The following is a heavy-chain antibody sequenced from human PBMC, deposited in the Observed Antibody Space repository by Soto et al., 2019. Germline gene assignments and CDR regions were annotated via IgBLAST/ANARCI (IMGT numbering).Heavy chain of an antibody. V-gene: IGHV3-9*01. J-gene: IGHJ4*02. CDR3: AKDKACSSTSCYGGFDY. CDR2: ISWNSGSI. CDR1: GFTLDDYA. D-gene: IGHD2-2*01. Sequence: EVQLVESGGGLVQPGRSLRHSCAASGFTLDDYAMHWVRQSPGKCLEWVSGISWNSGSIGYADSVKGRFTISRDNAKNSLYLQMNSLRAEDTALDYCAKDKACSSTSCYGGFDYWGQGTLVTVSS.